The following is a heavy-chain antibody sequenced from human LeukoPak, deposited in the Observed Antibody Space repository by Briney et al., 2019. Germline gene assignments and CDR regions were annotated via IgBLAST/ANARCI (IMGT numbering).Heavy chain of an antibody. CDR2: IYYSGST. CDR3: ARDAPTVTTDYWYFDL. J-gene: IGHJ2*01. Sequence: PSETLSLTCTVSGGSISSYYWSWIRQPPGKGLEWIGYIYYSGSTNCNPSLKSRVTISVDTSKNQFSLKLSSVTAADTAVYYCARDAPTVTTDYWYFDLWGRGTLVTVSS. D-gene: IGHD4-17*01. CDR1: GGSISSYY. V-gene: IGHV4-59*12.